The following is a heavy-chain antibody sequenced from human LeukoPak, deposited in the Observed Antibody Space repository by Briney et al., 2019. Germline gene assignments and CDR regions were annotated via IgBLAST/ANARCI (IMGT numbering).Heavy chain of an antibody. CDR3: ARNTDYCSSTSCYTHFDY. CDR2: ISGSGGST. J-gene: IGHJ4*02. CDR1: GFTFSSYG. D-gene: IGHD2-2*02. V-gene: IGHV3-23*01. Sequence: GGSLRLSCAASGFTFSSYGMSWVRQAPGKGLEWVSAISGSGGSTYYADSVKGRFTISRDNSKNTLYLQMNSLRAEDTAVYYCARNTDYCSSTSCYTHFDYWGQGTLVTVSS.